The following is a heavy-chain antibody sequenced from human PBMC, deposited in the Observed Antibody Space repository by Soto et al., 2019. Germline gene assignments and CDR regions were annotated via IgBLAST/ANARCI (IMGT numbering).Heavy chain of an antibody. Sequence: QVQLVESGGGVVQPGRSLRLSCAASGFTFSSYGMHWVRQAPGKGLEWVAVIWYDGSNKYYADSVKGRFTISRDNSNNTLYLQMNRMRADDTAVYYCARDHRPGCFDYWGQGTLVTVSS. CDR3: ARDHRPGCFDY. J-gene: IGHJ4*02. V-gene: IGHV3-33*01. D-gene: IGHD6-19*01. CDR2: IWYDGSNK. CDR1: GFTFSSYG.